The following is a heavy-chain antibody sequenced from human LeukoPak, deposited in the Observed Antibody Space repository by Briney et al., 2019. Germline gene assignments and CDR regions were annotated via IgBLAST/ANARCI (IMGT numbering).Heavy chain of an antibody. V-gene: IGHV3-30*04. D-gene: IGHD2-2*01. J-gene: IGHJ4*02. CDR3: ARERGVVPAASFDY. Sequence: GGSLRLSCAASGFTFSSYAMHWVRQAPGKGLEWVAVISYDGSNKYYADSVKGRFTISRDNSKNTLYLRMNSLRAEDTAVYYCARERGVVPAASFDYWGQGTLVTVSS. CDR1: GFTFSSYA. CDR2: ISYDGSNK.